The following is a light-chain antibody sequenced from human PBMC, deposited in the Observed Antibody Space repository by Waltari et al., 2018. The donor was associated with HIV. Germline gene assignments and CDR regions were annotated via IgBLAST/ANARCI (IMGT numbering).Light chain of an antibody. Sequence: DIQLTQYPSSLSASVGARVSITCRAGQNIHTCLNWYQQQPGSAPKLLISGASRLPSGVPSRFSGSGSETDFTLTIDNLQIEDCATYYCLQTDSMPLTFGPGTKVD. CDR3: LQTDSMPLT. CDR2: GAS. V-gene: IGKV1-39*01. J-gene: IGKJ3*01. CDR1: QNIHTC.